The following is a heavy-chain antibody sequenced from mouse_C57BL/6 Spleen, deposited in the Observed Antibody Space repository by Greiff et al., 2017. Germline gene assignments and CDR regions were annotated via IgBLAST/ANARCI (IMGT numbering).Heavy chain of an antibody. CDR1: GYTFTSYW. D-gene: IGHD2-3*01. CDR2: IDPNSGGT. J-gene: IGHJ3*01. Sequence: VQLQQPGAELVKPGASVKLSCKASGYTFTSYWLHWVKQRPGRGLEWIGRIDPNSGGTKYNEKFKSKATLTVDKPSSTAYVQLSSLTSEDSAVYYCARNDGYQFAYWGQGTLVTVSA. CDR3: ARNDGYQFAY. V-gene: IGHV1-72*01.